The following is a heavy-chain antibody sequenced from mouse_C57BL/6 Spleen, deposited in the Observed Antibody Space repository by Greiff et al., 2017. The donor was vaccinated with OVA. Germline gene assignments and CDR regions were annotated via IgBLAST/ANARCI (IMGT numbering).Heavy chain of an antibody. D-gene: IGHD1-1*01. CDR2: ISSGGSYT. J-gene: IGHJ1*03. CDR3: ARHTTAVKGYFDV. V-gene: IGHV5-6*01. Sequence: EVKVVESGGDLVKPGGSLKLSCAASGFTFSSYGMSWVRQTPDKRLEWVATISSGGSYTYYPDSVKGRFTISRDNAKNTLYLQMSSLKSEDTAMYYCARHTTAVKGYFDVWGTGTTVTVSS. CDR1: GFTFSSYG.